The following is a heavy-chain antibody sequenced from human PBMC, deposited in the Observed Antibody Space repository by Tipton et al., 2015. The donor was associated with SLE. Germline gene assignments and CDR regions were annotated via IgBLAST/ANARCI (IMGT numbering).Heavy chain of an antibody. CDR1: GFTFRNYG. Sequence: QLVQSGGGVVQPGRSLRLSCVASGFTFRNYGMHWVRQPPGKGLEWVAVIYYDGSNQYYGDSVKGRFTISRDNSKNTLYLQMRSLRVEDTGIYYCARAPTISVAGTTDPFGMDVWGPGTRVTVSS. V-gene: IGHV3-33*01. J-gene: IGHJ6*02. D-gene: IGHD6-19*01. CDR2: IYYDGSNQ. CDR3: ARAPTISVAGTTDPFGMDV.